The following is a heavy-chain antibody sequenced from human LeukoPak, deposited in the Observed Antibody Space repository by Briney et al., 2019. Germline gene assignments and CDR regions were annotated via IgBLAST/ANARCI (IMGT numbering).Heavy chain of an antibody. CDR1: GFSISSGYY. D-gene: IGHD2-15*01. CDR3: ARVTWDINQVDY. CDR2: IFHSGSS. V-gene: IGHV4-38-2*02. Sequence: SETLSLTCTVSGFSISSGYYWGWIRQPPGKGLEWIGCIFHSGSSYYNSSLKSRVTISPDTSKNQFSLNVTSVTAADTAVYYCARVTWDINQVDYWDRGTLVTVSS. J-gene: IGHJ4*02.